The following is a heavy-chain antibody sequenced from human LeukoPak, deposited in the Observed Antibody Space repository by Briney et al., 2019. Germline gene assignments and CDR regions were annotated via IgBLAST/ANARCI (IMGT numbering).Heavy chain of an antibody. D-gene: IGHD3-16*01. J-gene: IGHJ4*02. V-gene: IGHV4-39*01. Sequence: PSETLSLTCTVSGGSIRSSSYYWGWIRQPPGKGLEWIGSIYYRGTTYYNPSLKSRVTISVDTSKNQFSLKLSSVTAADTAVYYCARLSRAGDRFGELYDYWGQGTLVTVSS. CDR3: ARLSRAGDRFGELYDY. CDR2: IYYRGTT. CDR1: GGSIRSSSYY.